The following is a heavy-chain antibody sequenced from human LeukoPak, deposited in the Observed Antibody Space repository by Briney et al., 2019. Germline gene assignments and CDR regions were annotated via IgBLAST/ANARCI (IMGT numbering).Heavy chain of an antibody. CDR3: ARRDGYKQFDF. V-gene: IGHV4-31*11. J-gene: IGHJ4*02. D-gene: IGHD5-24*01. CDR1: GGSIGSGGYY. CDR2: IYYSGSI. Sequence: SETQSLTCAVSGGSIGSGGYYWSWIRQHPGRGLEWIGYIYYSGSIYYNPSLKSRVSISMDMSKNQFSLNLRSVTAADTAMYFCARRDGYKQFDFWGQGTLVTVSS.